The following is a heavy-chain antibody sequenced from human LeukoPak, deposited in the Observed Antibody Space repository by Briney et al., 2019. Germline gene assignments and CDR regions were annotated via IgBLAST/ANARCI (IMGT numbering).Heavy chain of an antibody. CDR1: GFTFSNYG. V-gene: IGHV3-23*01. CDR2: ISGSGGST. Sequence: GGSLRLSCAASGFTFSNYGMSWVRQAPGKGLEWVSVISGSGGSTYYADSVKGRFTISRDNAKNTLYLQMNSLRAEDTAVYYCASTSASGWGQGTLVTVSS. D-gene: IGHD3-10*01. CDR3: ASTSASG. J-gene: IGHJ4*02.